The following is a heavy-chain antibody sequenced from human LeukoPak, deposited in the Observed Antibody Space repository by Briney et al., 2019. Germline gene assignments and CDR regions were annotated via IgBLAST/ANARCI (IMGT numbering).Heavy chain of an antibody. CDR2: INPNSGGT. Sequence: ASVKVSCKASGYTFTGYYMHWVRQAPGQGLEWMGWINPNSGGTNYAQKFQGRVTMTRDTSISAAYMELSRLRSDDTAVYYRARDWGLDIPGLPIDYWGQGTLVTVSS. J-gene: IGHJ4*02. CDR3: ARDWGLDIPGLPIDY. CDR1: GYTFTGYY. D-gene: IGHD3-16*01. V-gene: IGHV1-2*02.